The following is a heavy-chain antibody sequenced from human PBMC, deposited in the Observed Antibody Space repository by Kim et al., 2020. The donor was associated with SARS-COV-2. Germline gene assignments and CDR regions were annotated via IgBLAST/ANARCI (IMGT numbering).Heavy chain of an antibody. V-gene: IGHV4-30-2*01. D-gene: IGHD4-17*01. CDR1: GGSIKSGGSS. Sequence: TLSLTKDVAGGSIKSGGSSWSWIRQPPGKGLEWIGYIYNSGATYYNPSLNRRVIISVDRSKNQFSLMLSSVTAADTAVYYCAREDQTPDYGDYGGNFDLWGRGILVTVTS. CDR2: IYNSGAT. CDR3: AREDQTPDYGDYGGNFDL. J-gene: IGHJ2*01.